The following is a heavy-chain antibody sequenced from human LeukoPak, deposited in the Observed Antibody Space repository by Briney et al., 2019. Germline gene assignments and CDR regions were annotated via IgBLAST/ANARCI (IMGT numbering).Heavy chain of an antibody. D-gene: IGHD3-3*01. CDR3: GRCLYSNTPIFYH. J-gene: IGHJ1*01. CDR2: IYYIGST. V-gene: IGHV4-59*01. CDR1: GVSISSYY. Sequence: PSETLSLTGTVSGVSISSYYWSWIRQPPGKGLEWIGYIYYIGSTTYNPSLNSRLTISVDTTHTQFSLKLRSVTAADAAVYYCGRCLYSNTPIFYHWGQGPLVTVSS.